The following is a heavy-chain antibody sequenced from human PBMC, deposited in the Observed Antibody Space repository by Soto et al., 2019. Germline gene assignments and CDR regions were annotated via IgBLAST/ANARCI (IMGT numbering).Heavy chain of an antibody. CDR2: ISGSGGST. J-gene: IGHJ3*02. CDR3: AKDGPYYGSGSDAFDI. Sequence: GGSLRLSCAASGFTFSSYAMSWVRQAPGKGLEWVSAISGSGGSTYYADSVKGRFTISRDNSKNTLYLQMNSLRAEDTAVYYCAKDGPYYGSGSDAFDIWGQGTMVTVSS. CDR1: GFTFSSYA. D-gene: IGHD3-10*01. V-gene: IGHV3-23*01.